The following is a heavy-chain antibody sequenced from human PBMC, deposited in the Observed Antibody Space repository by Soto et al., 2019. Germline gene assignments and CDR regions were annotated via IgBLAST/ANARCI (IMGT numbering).Heavy chain of an antibody. CDR1: GFTFSSYW. V-gene: IGHV3-7*01. D-gene: IGHD2-2*01. J-gene: IGHJ3*02. Sequence: GGSLRLSCAASGFTFSSYWMIWVRQAPGKGLEWVANIKQDGSEKYYVDSVKGRFTISRDNAKNSLYLQMNSLRAEDTAVYYCARDVEIVVVPAAMPKTDAFDIWGQGTMVTVSS. CDR3: ARDVEIVVVPAAMPKTDAFDI. CDR2: IKQDGSEK.